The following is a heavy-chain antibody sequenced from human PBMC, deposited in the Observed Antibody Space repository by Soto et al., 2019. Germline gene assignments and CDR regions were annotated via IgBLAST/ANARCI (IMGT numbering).Heavy chain of an antibody. CDR3: ARDRRYYDSSGYLDY. Sequence: PGGSLRLSCEASGFTFSSYAMHWVRQAPGKGLEWVAVIWYDGSNKYYADSVKGRFTISRDKSKNTLYLQMNSLRAEDTAVYYCARDRRYYDSSGYLDYWGQGTLVTVSS. V-gene: IGHV3-33*01. CDR2: IWYDGSNK. CDR1: GFTFSSYA. J-gene: IGHJ4*02. D-gene: IGHD3-22*01.